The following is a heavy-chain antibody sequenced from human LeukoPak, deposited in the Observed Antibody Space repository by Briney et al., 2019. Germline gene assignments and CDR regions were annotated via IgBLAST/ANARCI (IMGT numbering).Heavy chain of an antibody. CDR1: GGSISNYY. V-gene: IGHV4-4*07. CDR2: ISTSGSS. Sequence: SETLSLTCTVSGGSISNYYWSWIRQPAGKGLEWIGRISTSGSSNYNPSLKSGVTISVDKSRDQFSLKLSSVTAADTAVYYCARVALSGLYYFDNWGQGTLATVSS. J-gene: IGHJ4*02. D-gene: IGHD5/OR15-5a*01. CDR3: ARVALSGLYYFDN.